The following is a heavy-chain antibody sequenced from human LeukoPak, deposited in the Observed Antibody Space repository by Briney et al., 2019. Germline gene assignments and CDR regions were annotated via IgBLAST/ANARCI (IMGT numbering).Heavy chain of an antibody. Sequence: SETLSLTCTVSGGSISSYYWSWIRQPPGKGLEWIGYIYYSASATYNPSLKSRVTISVDTSKNQYSLKLNSVTAADTAVYYCARVMEGDYGAMDVWGQGTTVTVFS. CDR2: IYYSASA. CDR1: GGSISSYY. CDR3: ARVMEGDYGAMDV. V-gene: IGHV4-59*01. D-gene: IGHD3-3*01. J-gene: IGHJ6*02.